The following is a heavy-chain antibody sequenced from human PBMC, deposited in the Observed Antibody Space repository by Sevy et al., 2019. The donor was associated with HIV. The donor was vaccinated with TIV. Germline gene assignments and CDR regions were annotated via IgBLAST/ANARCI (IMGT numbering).Heavy chain of an antibody. CDR2: TYYRSKWYN. D-gene: IGHD3-22*01. V-gene: IGHV6-1*01. CDR3: ARARRITMIVVVPDAFDI. Sequence: SQTLSLTCAISGDSVPSNSAAWNWIRQSPSRGLEWLGRTYYRSKWYNDYAVSVKSRITINPDTSKNQFSLQLNSVTPEDTAVYYCARARRITMIVVVPDAFDIWGQGTMVTVSS. J-gene: IGHJ3*02. CDR1: GDSVPSNSAA.